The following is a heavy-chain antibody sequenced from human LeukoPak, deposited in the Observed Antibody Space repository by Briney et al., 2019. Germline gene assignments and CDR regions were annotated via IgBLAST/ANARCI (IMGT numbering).Heavy chain of an antibody. CDR3: ARDLAWGAFDY. CDR1: GFTFSSYG. CDR2: VSPPGGST. Sequence: GGSLRLSCAASGFTFSSYGMNWVRLAPGKGLEWVSGVSPPGGSTYYADSVKGRFTISRDDSRNTLSLQMNSLRVEDTAVYYCARDLAWGAFDYWGQGILVAVSS. J-gene: IGHJ4*02. D-gene: IGHD7-27*01. V-gene: IGHV3-23*01.